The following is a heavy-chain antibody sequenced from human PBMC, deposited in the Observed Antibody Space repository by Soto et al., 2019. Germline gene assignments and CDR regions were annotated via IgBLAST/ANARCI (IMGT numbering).Heavy chain of an antibody. V-gene: IGHV3-30*18. Sequence: GGSLRLSCAASGFTFSSYGMHWVRQAPGKGLEWVAVISYDGSNKYYADSVKGRFTISRDNSKNTLYLQMNSLRAEDTAVYYCAKERPVELEIESSTYMDVWGKGTTVTISS. CDR3: AKERPVELEIESSTYMDV. CDR2: ISYDGSNK. J-gene: IGHJ6*03. D-gene: IGHD1-1*01. CDR1: GFTFSSYG.